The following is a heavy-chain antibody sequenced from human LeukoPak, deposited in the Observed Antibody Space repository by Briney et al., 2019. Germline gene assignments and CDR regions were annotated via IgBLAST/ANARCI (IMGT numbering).Heavy chain of an antibody. Sequence: SETLSLTCAVSGDSISSYYWSWIRQPAGKGLEWIGRISTSGSTNYNPSLKSRVTMSVDTSKDQFSLKLSSVTAADTAVYYCARAWQWLPLDYWGQGTLVTVSS. V-gene: IGHV4-4*07. CDR2: ISTSGST. CDR3: ARAWQWLPLDY. D-gene: IGHD6-19*01. CDR1: GDSISSYY. J-gene: IGHJ4*02.